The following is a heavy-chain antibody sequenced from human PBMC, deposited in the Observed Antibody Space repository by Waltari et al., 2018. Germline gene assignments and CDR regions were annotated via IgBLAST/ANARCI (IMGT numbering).Heavy chain of an antibody. CDR1: GPTVRSDF. V-gene: IGHV3-53*01. CDR3: AREGVDTANDY. J-gene: IGHJ4*02. Sequence: EVRLVEPGGGLIQPGGSVRLSCPASGPTVRSDFMSWVRQAPGKGLECVSVIYSGGSTYYADSVKGRFTISRDNSKNTVYLQMNSLRVEDTAVYYCAREGVDTANDYWGQGTLVTVSS. D-gene: IGHD5-18*01. CDR2: IYSGGST.